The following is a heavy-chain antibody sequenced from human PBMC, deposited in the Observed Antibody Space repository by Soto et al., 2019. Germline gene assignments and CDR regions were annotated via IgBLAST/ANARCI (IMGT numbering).Heavy chain of an antibody. CDR2: IYYSGST. CDR1: GGSISSGGYY. J-gene: IGHJ4*02. V-gene: IGHV4-31*03. CDR3: ARGRWGYHLAY. D-gene: IGHD3-16*02. Sequence: SETLSLTCTVSGGSISSGGYYWSWIRQHPGKGLEWIGYIYYSGSTYYNPSLKSRVTISVDTSKNQFSLKLSSVTAADTAVYYCARGRWGYHLAYWGQGTLVTVSS.